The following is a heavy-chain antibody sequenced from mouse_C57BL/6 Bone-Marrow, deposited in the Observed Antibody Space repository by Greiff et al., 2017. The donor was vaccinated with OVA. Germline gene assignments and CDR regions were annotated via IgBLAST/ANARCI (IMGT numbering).Heavy chain of an antibody. CDR2: ISNLAYSI. CDR3: AREGYDGSSDDYAMDY. V-gene: IGHV5-15*04. J-gene: IGHJ4*01. Sequence: EVMLVESGGGLVQPGGSLKLSCAASGFTFSDYGMAWVRQAPRKGPEWVAFISNLAYSIYYADTVTGRFTISRVNAKNTLYLEMSSLRSEDTAMYDCAREGYDGSSDDYAMDYWGQGTSVTVSS. CDR1: GFTFSDYG. D-gene: IGHD1-1*01.